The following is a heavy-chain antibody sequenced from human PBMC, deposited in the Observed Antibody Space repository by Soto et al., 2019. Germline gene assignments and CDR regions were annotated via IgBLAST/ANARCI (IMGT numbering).Heavy chain of an antibody. CDR3: AREGRYCSSTSGYAFDY. D-gene: IGHD2-2*01. J-gene: IGHJ4*02. CDR1: GGSISSGDYY. V-gene: IGHV4-30-4*01. CDR2: IYYSGST. Sequence: QVQLQESGPGLVKPSQTLSLTCTVSGGSISSGDYYWSWIRQPPGKGLEWIGYIYYSGSTYYNPSLKIRVTISVDTSKSHFSLKLSSVNAADTAVYYCAREGRYCSSTSGYAFDYWGKGTLVTVSS.